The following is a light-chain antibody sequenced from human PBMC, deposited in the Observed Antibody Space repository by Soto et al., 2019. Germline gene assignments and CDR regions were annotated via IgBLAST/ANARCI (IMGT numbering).Light chain of an antibody. CDR3: QQYGSSLIT. CDR1: QTISNF. Sequence: IVLTQSPVTLSLSPGERATLSCRASQTISNFLSWYQQKPGQAPRLLIYDTSNRASGIPARFSGSGSGTDFTLTISSVEPEDFAVYYCQQYGSSLITFGQGTRLEIE. V-gene: IGKV3-11*01. CDR2: DTS. J-gene: IGKJ5*01.